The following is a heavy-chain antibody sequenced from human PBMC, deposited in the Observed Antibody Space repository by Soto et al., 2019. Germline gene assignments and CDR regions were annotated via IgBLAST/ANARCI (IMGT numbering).Heavy chain of an antibody. CDR1: GFTFSSYW. CDR2: INSDGSTT. D-gene: IGHD6-13*01. Sequence: EVQLVEAGGGLVQPGESLRLSCAASGFTFSSYWMHCVRQAPGKGLVWVSRINSDGSTTSYADSVKGRFTISRDNAKNTQYLQMNSLRAEDTAVYYCARVLTGSWNWFDPWGQGTLVTVSS. J-gene: IGHJ5*02. V-gene: IGHV3-74*01. CDR3: ARVLTGSWNWFDP.